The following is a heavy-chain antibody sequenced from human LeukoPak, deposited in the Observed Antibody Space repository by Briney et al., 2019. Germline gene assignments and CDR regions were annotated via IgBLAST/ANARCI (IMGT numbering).Heavy chain of an antibody. V-gene: IGHV3-23*01. J-gene: IGHJ6*02. CDR2: ISGSGGST. CDR3: AKVSGGGLYYDGMDV. Sequence: RGSLRLSCAASGFTFSSYAMSWVRQAPGKGLEWVSAISGSGGSTYYADSVKGRFTISRDNSKNTLYLQMNSLRAEDTAVYYCAKVSGGGLYYDGMDVWGQGATVTVSS. CDR1: GFTFSSYA. D-gene: IGHD1-14*01.